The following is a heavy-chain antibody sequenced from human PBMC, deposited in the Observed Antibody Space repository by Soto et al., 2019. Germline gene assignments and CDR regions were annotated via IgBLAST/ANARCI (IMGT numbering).Heavy chain of an antibody. CDR1: GYTFTSYY. CDR3: ARSYNYDFWSEYYYYYGMDV. D-gene: IGHD3-3*01. V-gene: IGHV1-46*01. Sequence: ASVKVSCKASGYTFTSYYMHWVRQAPGQGLEWRGIINPSGGSTSYAQKFQGRVTMTRDTSTSTVYMELSSLRSEDTAVYYCARSYNYDFWSEYYYYYGMDVWGQGSTVTVYS. CDR2: INPSGGST. J-gene: IGHJ6*02.